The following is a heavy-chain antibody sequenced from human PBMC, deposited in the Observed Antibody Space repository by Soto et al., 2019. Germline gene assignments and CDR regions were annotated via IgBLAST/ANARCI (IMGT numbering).Heavy chain of an antibody. CDR2: IYYSGST. D-gene: IGHD4-17*01. J-gene: IGHJ4*02. Sequence: SETLSLTCTVSGGSISSSSYYSGWIRQPPGKGLEWIGSIYYSGSTYYNPSLKSRVTISVDTSKNQFSLKLSSVTAADTAVYYCARAFGGDYGDAIDYWGQGTLVTVSS. V-gene: IGHV4-39*01. CDR3: ARAFGGDYGDAIDY. CDR1: GGSISSSSYY.